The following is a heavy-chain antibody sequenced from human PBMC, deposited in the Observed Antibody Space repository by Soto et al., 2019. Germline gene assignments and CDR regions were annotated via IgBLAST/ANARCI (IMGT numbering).Heavy chain of an antibody. CDR1: GFTFSSYA. D-gene: IGHD2-15*01. V-gene: IGHV3-23*01. CDR2: ISGSGGST. Sequence: GGSLRLSCAASGFTFSSYAMSWVRQAPGKGLEWVSAISGSGGSTYYADSVKGRFTISRDNSKNTLYLQMNSLRAEDTAVYYCAKEAQRVAATLSSAFDIWGQGTMVTVSS. CDR3: AKEAQRVAATLSSAFDI. J-gene: IGHJ3*02.